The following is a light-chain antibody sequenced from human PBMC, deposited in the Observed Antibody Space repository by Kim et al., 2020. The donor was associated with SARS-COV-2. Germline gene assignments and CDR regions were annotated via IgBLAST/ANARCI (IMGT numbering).Light chain of an antibody. V-gene: IGKV3-20*01. CDR1: QSVSSSY. J-gene: IGKJ4*02. CDR3: QQYGSSPR. CDR2: GAS. Sequence: WSPGESANLSCRASQSVSSSYLAWYQQKPGQAPRLLIYGASSRATGIPDRFSGSGSGTDFTLTISRLEPEDFAVYYCQQYGSSPRFGGGTKVDIK.